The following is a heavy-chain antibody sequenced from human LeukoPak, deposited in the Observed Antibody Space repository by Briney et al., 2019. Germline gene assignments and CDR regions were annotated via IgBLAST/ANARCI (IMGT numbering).Heavy chain of an antibody. D-gene: IGHD3-3*01. V-gene: IGHV3-30*02. J-gene: IGHJ4*02. CDR2: IRYDGSNK. Sequence: GGSLRLSCAASGFTFSSYGMHWVRQAPGKGLEWVAFIRYDGSNKYYADSVKGRFTISRDNSKNTLYLQMNSLRAEDTAVYYCAKDHDDFWSGYGPGLDYWGQGTLVTVSS. CDR1: GFTFSSYG. CDR3: AKDHDDFWSGYGPGLDY.